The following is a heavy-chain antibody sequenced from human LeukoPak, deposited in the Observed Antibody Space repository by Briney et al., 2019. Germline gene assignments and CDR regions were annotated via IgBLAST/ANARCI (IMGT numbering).Heavy chain of an antibody. V-gene: IGHV1-24*01. CDR3: AVSLTTGGYYGMDV. Sequence: ASVKVSCKVSGYTLTELSLHWVRQAPGKGLEWMGRFDPEDGETIYARKFQGRVSMTEDTSTDTAYMELSSLRSEDTAVYFCAVSLTTGGYYGMDVWGQGTTVTVSS. J-gene: IGHJ6*02. CDR2: FDPEDGET. CDR1: GYTLTELS. D-gene: IGHD1-1*01.